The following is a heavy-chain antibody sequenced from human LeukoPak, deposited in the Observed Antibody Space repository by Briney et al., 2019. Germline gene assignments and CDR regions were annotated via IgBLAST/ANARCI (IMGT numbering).Heavy chain of an antibody. J-gene: IGHJ5*02. D-gene: IGHD6-25*01. V-gene: IGHV3-7*01. CDR1: GFTFSSYW. CDR2: IKQDGSEK. Sequence: GGSLRLSCAASGFTFSSYWMSWVRQAPGKGLEWVANIKQDGSEKYYVDSVKGRFTVSRDNAKNSLYLQMNSLRAEDTAVYYCARDGPAAGVSWFDPWGQGTLVTVSS. CDR3: ARDGPAAGVSWFDP.